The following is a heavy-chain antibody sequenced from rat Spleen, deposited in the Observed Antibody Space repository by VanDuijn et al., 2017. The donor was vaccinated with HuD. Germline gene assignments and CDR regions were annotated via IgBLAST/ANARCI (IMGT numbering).Heavy chain of an antibody. Sequence: EVQLVESGGGLVQPGRSMKLSCAASGFSFSDHYMAWVRQAPKKGLEWISSIKTDGGNTHYPDSVKGRFTISRDNAKSTLYLQMESLRSEDTAPYYCARYNYLDYWGQGVMVTVSS. CDR3: ARYNYLDY. CDR2: IKTDGGNT. CDR1: GFSFSDHY. J-gene: IGHJ2*01. V-gene: IGHV5-25*01.